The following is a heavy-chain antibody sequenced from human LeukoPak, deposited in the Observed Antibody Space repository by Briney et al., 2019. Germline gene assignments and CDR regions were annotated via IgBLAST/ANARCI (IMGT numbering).Heavy chain of an antibody. V-gene: IGHV3-74*01. Sequence: QTGGSLRLSCAASGFTFSNYWMHWVRQAPGKGLVWVSHINTDGSSTNYADSVKGRFTISRDNAKNTLYLQMNSLRAEDTAVYYCARYNYGYPYYFDYWGQGILVTVSS. J-gene: IGHJ4*02. D-gene: IGHD5-18*01. CDR3: ARYNYGYPYYFDY. CDR2: INTDGSST. CDR1: GFTFSNYW.